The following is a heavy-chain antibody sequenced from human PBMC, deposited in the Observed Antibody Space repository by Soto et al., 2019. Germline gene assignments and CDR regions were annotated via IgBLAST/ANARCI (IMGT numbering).Heavy chain of an antibody. CDR3: ARDNLYGDYVETYYYYYYGMDV. V-gene: IGHV3-30-3*01. J-gene: IGHJ6*02. CDR1: GFTFSSYA. CDR2: ISYDGSNK. D-gene: IGHD4-17*01. Sequence: GGSLRLSCAASGFTFSSYAMHWVRQAPGKGLEWVAVISYDGSNKYYADSVKGRFTISRDNSKNTLYLQMNSLRAEDTAVYYCARDNLYGDYVETYYYYYYGMDVWGQGTTVTVYS.